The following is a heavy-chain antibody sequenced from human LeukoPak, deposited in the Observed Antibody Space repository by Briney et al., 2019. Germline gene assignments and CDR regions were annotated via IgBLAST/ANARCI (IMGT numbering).Heavy chain of an antibody. CDR2: IIPILGIA. CDR3: ARELVGATSNWFDP. Sequence: SVKVSCKASGGTFSSYAISWVRQAPGQGLEWMGRIIPILGIANYAQKFQGRVTITADKSTSTAYMELSSLRSEDTAMYYCARELVGATSNWFDPWGQGTLVTVSS. D-gene: IGHD1-26*01. CDR1: GGTFSSYA. J-gene: IGHJ5*02. V-gene: IGHV1-69*04.